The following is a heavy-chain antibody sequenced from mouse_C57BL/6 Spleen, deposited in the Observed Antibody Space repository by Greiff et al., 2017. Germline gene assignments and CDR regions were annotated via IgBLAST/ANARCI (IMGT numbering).Heavy chain of an antibody. V-gene: IGHV1-5*01. D-gene: IGHD1-1*01. CDR1: GYTFPSYW. CDR2: IYPGNSDT. Sequence: VQLQQSGTVLARPGASVKMSCKTSGYTFPSYWMHWVKQRPGQGLEWIGAIYPGNSDTSYNQKFKGKAKLTAVTSASTAYMELSSLTNEDSAVYYCTLYYYGSSSPYYFDYWGQGTTLTVSS. J-gene: IGHJ2*01. CDR3: TLYYYGSSSPYYFDY.